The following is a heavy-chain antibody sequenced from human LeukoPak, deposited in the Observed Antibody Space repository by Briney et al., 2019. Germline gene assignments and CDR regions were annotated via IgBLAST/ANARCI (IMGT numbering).Heavy chain of an antibody. V-gene: IGHV4-59*08. J-gene: IGHJ1*01. CDR3: ARLGNGDYEYFQH. D-gene: IGHD4-17*01. CDR1: GDSISSYY. Sequence: PSETLSLTCTVSGDSISSYYWSWIRQPPGKGLEWIGYIYYSGSTNYNPSLKSRVTISVDTSKNQFSLKLSSVTAADTAVYYCARLGNGDYEYFQHWGQGTLVTVSS. CDR2: IYYSGST.